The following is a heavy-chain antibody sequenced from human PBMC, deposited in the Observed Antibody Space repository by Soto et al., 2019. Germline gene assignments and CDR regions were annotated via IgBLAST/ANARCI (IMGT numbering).Heavy chain of an antibody. CDR1: GGSISRGYYY. CDR3: ASSSLYGVDV. J-gene: IGHJ6*02. V-gene: IGHV4-30-4*01. CDR2: SYYSGNT. Sequence: SETLSLTCSVSGGSISRGYYYCSWIRQPPGKGLEWIGNSYYSGNTYYNPALKSRLIISIDTSKNQFSLKVGPVTAADTAVYYCASSSLYGVDVWGQGTTVTVSS.